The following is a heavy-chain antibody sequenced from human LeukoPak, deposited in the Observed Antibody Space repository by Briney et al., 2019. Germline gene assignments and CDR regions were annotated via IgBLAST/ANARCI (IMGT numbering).Heavy chain of an antibody. CDR3: ARHIGWVDY. J-gene: IGHJ4*02. CDR2: ISSSGTTI. Sequence: GGSLRLSCAASGFTFNNYEMHWVRQAPGKGLEWVSYISSSGTTIYYADSVKGRFTISRDNAKNSLSLQMNSLRAEDTAVYYCARHIGWVDYWGQGTLVTVSS. D-gene: IGHD6-19*01. V-gene: IGHV3-48*03. CDR1: GFTFNNYE.